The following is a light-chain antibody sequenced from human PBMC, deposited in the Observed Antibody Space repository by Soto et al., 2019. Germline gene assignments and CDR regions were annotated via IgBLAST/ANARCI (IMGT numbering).Light chain of an antibody. V-gene: IGKV3-15*01. CDR1: QTIANN. Sequence: ETVMTQSPATLSVSPGERATLSCRASQTIANNLAWYHQRPGQAPRLLIYGASTRATGIPARFSGSGSGTEFTLTISSLQSEDFAIYYCQQYNNWPPYTFGQGTKLEIK. CDR3: QQYNNWPPYT. J-gene: IGKJ2*01. CDR2: GAS.